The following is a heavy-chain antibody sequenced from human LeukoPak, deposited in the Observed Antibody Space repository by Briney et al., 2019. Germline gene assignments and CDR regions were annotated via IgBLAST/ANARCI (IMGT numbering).Heavy chain of an antibody. Sequence: PSQTLSLTCTVSGGSISSGDYYWSWIRQPPGKGLEWIGYIYYSGSTYYNPSLKSRVTISVDTFKNQFSLKLSSVTAADTAVYYCARHHFPAAGLPYYFVYWGQGTLVTVSS. D-gene: IGHD6-13*01. V-gene: IGHV4-30-4*01. CDR2: IYYSGST. CDR3: ARHHFPAAGLPYYFVY. CDR1: GGSISSGDYY. J-gene: IGHJ4*02.